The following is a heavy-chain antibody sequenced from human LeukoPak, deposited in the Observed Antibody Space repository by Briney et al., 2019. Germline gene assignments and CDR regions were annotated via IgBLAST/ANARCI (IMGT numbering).Heavy chain of an antibody. Sequence: SETLSLTCTVSGGSISSYYWSWIRQPPGKGLEWIGYIYYSGSTNYNPSLKSRVTISVDTSKNQFSLKLSSVTAADTAVYYCARLRAYDYGDYYYYGMDVWGHGTTVTVSS. CDR2: IYYSGST. V-gene: IGHV4-59*01. CDR1: GGSISSYY. J-gene: IGHJ6*02. CDR3: ARLRAYDYGDYYYYGMDV. D-gene: IGHD4-17*01.